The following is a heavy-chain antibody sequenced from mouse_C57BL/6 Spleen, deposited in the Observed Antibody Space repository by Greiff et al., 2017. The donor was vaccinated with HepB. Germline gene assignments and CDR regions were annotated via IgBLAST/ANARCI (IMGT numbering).Heavy chain of an antibody. CDR3: ARRGPRYFDV. Sequence: QVQLQQSGPELVKPGASVKISCKASGYAFSSSWMNWVKQRPGKGLEWIGRIYPGDGDTNYNGKFKGKATLTADKSSSTAYMQLSSLTSEDSAVYFCARRGPRYFDVWGTGTTVTVSS. CDR1: GYAFSSSW. V-gene: IGHV1-82*01. J-gene: IGHJ1*03. CDR2: IYPGDGDT.